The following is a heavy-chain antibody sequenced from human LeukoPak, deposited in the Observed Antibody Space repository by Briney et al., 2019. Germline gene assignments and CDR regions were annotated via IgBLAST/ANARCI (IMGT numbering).Heavy chain of an antibody. J-gene: IGHJ6*03. CDR1: NYPITSDYY. CDR2: IFHSGIA. Sequence: PSETLSLTCAVSNYPITSDYYWVWIRQPPGKGLEWIGQIFHSGIAHYNPSLKSRVTMSVDTSRSQFSVNLNSVTAADTAVYYCGRAGFGTAYNRFYYYMDVWGKGTTVTVSS. V-gene: IGHV4-38-2*01. D-gene: IGHD3-16*01. CDR3: GRAGFGTAYNRFYYYMDV.